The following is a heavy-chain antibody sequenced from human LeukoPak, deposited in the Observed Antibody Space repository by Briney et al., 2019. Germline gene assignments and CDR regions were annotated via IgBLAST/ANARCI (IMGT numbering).Heavy chain of an antibody. Sequence: ASVKVSCKPYGYTFNTYGITWVRQAPGQGLEWMGWISPYNGNTNYAQKFQGRVTMTRDTSTSTVYMELSSLRSEDTAVYYCARDGGPRALYYMDVWGKGTTVTVSS. CDR2: ISPYNGNT. CDR1: GYTFNTYG. D-gene: IGHD3-3*01. V-gene: IGHV1-18*01. CDR3: ARDGGPRALYYMDV. J-gene: IGHJ6*03.